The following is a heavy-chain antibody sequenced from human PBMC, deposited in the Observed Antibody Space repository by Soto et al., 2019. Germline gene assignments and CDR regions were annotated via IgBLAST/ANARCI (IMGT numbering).Heavy chain of an antibody. CDR2: IYSGGST. CDR3: ARVLDVGGNDY. Sequence: EVQLVESGGGLVQPGGSLRLSCAASGFTVSSNYMSWVRQAPGKGLEWVSVIYSGGSTYYADSVMGRFTISTHNSKKTLYLQMNSLGAEDTAVCYCARVLDVGGNDYWGQGTLVTVSS. J-gene: IGHJ4*02. V-gene: IGHV3-53*04. D-gene: IGHD3-16*01. CDR1: GFTVSSNY.